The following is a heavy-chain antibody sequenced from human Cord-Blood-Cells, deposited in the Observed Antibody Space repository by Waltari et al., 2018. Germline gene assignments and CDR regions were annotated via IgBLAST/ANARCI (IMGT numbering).Heavy chain of an antibody. CDR1: GFPFRSCA. V-gene: IGHV3-23*01. J-gene: IGHJ4*02. CDR2: ISGSGGST. CDR3: AKRNRQQLVHY. D-gene: IGHD6-13*01. Sequence: EVQLLESGGGLVPPGGSLRLSCAASGFPFRSCAMIWVRQAPGKGLEWVSAISGSGGSTYYADSVKGRFTISRDNSKNTLYLQMNSLRAEDTAVYYCAKRNRQQLVHYWGQGTLVTVSS.